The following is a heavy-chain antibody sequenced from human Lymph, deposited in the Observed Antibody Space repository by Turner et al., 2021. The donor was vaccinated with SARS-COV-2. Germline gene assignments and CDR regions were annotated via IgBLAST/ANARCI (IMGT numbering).Heavy chain of an antibody. CDR3: ARQGWLRGYFDY. V-gene: IGHV4-39*01. J-gene: IGHJ4*02. CDR1: GGSVTSSSYY. CDR2: IYSSGST. Sequence: QVQLQESGPGLVKPSETLSLTCTVSGGSVTSSSYYWGWIRQPPGKGLEWIGNIYSSGSTDYNPSLKSRVTISVDTSKNQFSLKLSSVTAADTAVYYCARQGWLRGYFDYWSQGTLVTVSS. D-gene: IGHD5-18*01.